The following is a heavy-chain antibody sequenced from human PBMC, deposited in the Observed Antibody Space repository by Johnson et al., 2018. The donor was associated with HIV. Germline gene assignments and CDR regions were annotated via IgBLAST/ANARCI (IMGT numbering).Heavy chain of an antibody. CDR3: TRLRRSYSGGYVFDI. D-gene: IGHD3-10*01. CDR1: EFSFTNAW. V-gene: IGHV3-15*01. CDR2: IKSKTDGGTT. Sequence: VQLVESGGGLIKPGGSLRLSCAASEFSFTNAWMNWVRRAPGKGLEWVGRIKSKTDGGTTDFATHVPGRFTISRDESKNILNLQMDSLKTEDTAVYYCTRLRRSYSGGYVFDIWGQGTMVTVSS. J-gene: IGHJ3*02.